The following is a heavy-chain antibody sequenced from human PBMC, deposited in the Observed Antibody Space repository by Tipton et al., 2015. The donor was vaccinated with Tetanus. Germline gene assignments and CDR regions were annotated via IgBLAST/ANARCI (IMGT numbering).Heavy chain of an antibody. CDR2: ISWNSGSI. Sequence: RSLRLSCAASGFTFDDYAMHWVRQAPGKGLEWVSGISWNSGSIGYADSVKGRFTISRDNAKNSLYLQMNSLRAEDTALYYCAKDTGVTPHYGMDVWGQGTTVTVS. D-gene: IGHD2-21*02. V-gene: IGHV3-9*01. CDR3: AKDTGVTPHYGMDV. J-gene: IGHJ6*02. CDR1: GFTFDDYA.